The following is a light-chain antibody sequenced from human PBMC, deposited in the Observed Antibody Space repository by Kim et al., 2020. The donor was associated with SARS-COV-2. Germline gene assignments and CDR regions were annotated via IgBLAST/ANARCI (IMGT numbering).Light chain of an antibody. J-gene: IGLJ3*02. V-gene: IGLV6-57*03. Sequence: GKTFTSSCPRSSGSIGNNFVQWYQHRPGSAPTTVIYEDNQRPSGVPDRFSGFIDYSSDSASLTIFGLQPEDEADYYCHSYDSNNQVFGGGTQLTVL. CDR3: HSYDSNNQV. CDR1: SGSIGNNF. CDR2: EDN.